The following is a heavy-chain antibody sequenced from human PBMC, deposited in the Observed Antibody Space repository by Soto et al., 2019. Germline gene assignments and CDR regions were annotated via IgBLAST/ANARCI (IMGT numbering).Heavy chain of an antibody. CDR2: IYYSGST. V-gene: IGHV4-59*01. Sequence: QVQLQESGPGLVKPSETLSLTCTVSGGSISSYYWSWIRQPPGKGLEWIGYIYYSGSTNYNPSLKSRVTISVDTCKNQFSLKLSSVTAADTAVYYCARWYYYDSSGYYSFDYWGQGTLVTVSS. J-gene: IGHJ4*02. D-gene: IGHD3-22*01. CDR3: ARWYYYDSSGYYSFDY. CDR1: GGSISSYY.